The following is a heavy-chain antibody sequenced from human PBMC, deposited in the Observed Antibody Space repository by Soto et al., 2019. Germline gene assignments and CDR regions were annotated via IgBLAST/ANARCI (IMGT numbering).Heavy chain of an antibody. CDR3: ARQEYSGSYYFDY. Sequence: QVQLVESGGGVVQPGRSLGLSCSASGFTFSSYGMHWVHQAPGKGLEWVAAIWYDGSNKYYTDSVKGRFTISRDFSKNTLYLQMNSLRAEDTAVYYCARQEYSGSYYFDYWGQGTLVTVSS. J-gene: IGHJ4*02. CDR2: IWYDGSNK. D-gene: IGHD1-26*01. V-gene: IGHV3-33*01. CDR1: GFTFSSYG.